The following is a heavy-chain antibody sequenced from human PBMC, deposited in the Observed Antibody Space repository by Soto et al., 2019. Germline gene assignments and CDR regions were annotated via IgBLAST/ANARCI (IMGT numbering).Heavy chain of an antibody. CDR1: GGTFSSYA. D-gene: IGHD6-13*01. V-gene: IGHV1-69*13. CDR2: IIPIFGTA. CDR3: ARDTEQQPFNWFDP. Sequence: GVSVKVSCTASGGTFSSYAISWVRQAPGQGLEWMGGIIPIFGTANYAQKFQGRVTITADESTSTAYMELSSLRSEDTAVYYCARDTEQQPFNWFDPWGQGTLVTVSS. J-gene: IGHJ5*02.